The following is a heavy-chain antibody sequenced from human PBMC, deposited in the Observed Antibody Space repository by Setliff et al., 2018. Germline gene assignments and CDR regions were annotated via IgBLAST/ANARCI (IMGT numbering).Heavy chain of an antibody. CDR2: IRQDGSQK. J-gene: IGHJ4*02. CDR3: AKDSFSKGDY. V-gene: IGHV3-7*01. Sequence: GGSLRLSCAASGFSFNIFWMSWVRQAPGKGLEWVATIRQDGSQKFYVDSVKGRFTISRDNAKNSLYLQMNNLRAEDTAIYYCAKDSFSKGDYWGQGTVVTVSS. D-gene: IGHD4-4*01. CDR1: GFSFNIFW.